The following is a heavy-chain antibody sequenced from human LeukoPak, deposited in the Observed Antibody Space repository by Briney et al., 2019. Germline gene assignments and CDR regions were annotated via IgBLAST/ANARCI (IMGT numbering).Heavy chain of an antibody. Sequence: PGGSLRLSCAASGFTFSSYEMNWVRQAPGKGLEWVSYISSSGSTIYYADSVKGRFTISRDNAKNSVYLQMNSLRAEDTAVYYCATTTVSTLYYFHYWGQGTLVTVSS. CDR3: ATTTVSTLYYFHY. J-gene: IGHJ4*02. CDR1: GFTFSSYE. CDR2: ISSSGSTI. V-gene: IGHV3-48*03. D-gene: IGHD5/OR15-5a*01.